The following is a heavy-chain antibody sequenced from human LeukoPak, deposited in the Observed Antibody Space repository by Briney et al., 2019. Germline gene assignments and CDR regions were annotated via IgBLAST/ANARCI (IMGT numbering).Heavy chain of an antibody. J-gene: IGHJ4*02. CDR1: EFIFSGYW. D-gene: IGHD5-24*01. CDR3: ARDYKYAFDN. Sequence: GGSLRLSCAASEFIFSGYWMNWVRQAPGKGLEWISYIGIDSGNTNYADSVKGRFTISGDKAKNSLYLQMNSLRVEDTAVYYCARDYKYAFDNWGQGTLVTVSS. V-gene: IGHV3-48*01. CDR2: IGIDSGNT.